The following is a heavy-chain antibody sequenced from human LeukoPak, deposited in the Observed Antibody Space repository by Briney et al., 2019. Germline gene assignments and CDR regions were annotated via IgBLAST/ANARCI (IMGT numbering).Heavy chain of an antibody. CDR1: GFTFTSYT. V-gene: IGHV3-21*01. J-gene: IGHJ6*03. CDR2: ISSTGTYK. Sequence: GGSLRLSCAASGFTFTSYTMNWVRQPPGKGLGWVSSISSTGTYKYYADSVKGRFTTSRDNAKNSLYLQMNSLRAEDTAVYYCARGGPGNYYYYMDVWGKGTTVTVSS. D-gene: IGHD3-10*01. CDR3: ARGGPGNYYYYMDV.